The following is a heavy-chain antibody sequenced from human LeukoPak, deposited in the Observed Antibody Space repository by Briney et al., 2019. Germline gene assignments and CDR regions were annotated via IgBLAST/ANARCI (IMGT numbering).Heavy chain of an antibody. J-gene: IGHJ4*02. CDR1: GFPLSDYF. V-gene: IGHV3-7*01. D-gene: IGHD6-19*01. CDR2: INKEGSEK. CDR3: VRGSRGNGWYWDF. Sequence: GGSLRLSCAASGFPLSDYFMTWARQAPGKALEGVANINKEGSEKPYLDSVKGRFTIPINNDQHSLYLQKNSLRADDTAMYYCVRGSRGNGWYWDFWGQGTLLTVSS.